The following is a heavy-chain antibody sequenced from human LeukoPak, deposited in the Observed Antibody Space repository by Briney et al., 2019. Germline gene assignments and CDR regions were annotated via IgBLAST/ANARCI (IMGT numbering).Heavy chain of an antibody. Sequence: GGSLRLSCAASGFTFSRYSMNWVRQAPGKGLEWVTYISSKNVIYYANSVKGRFTISRDNAKNSLYPQMNSLRAEDTAVYYCARPLESYYYMDVWGKGTTVTVSS. CDR2: ISSKNVI. CDR3: ARPLESYYYMDV. CDR1: GFTFSRYS. D-gene: IGHD3-3*01. J-gene: IGHJ6*03. V-gene: IGHV3-48*04.